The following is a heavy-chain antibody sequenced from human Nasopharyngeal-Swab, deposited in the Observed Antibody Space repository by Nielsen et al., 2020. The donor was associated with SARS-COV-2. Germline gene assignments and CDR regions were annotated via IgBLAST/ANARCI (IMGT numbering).Heavy chain of an antibody. D-gene: IGHD3-10*01. CDR2: ISYDGSTK. V-gene: IGHV3-30*18. CDR1: GFTFSSYG. J-gene: IGHJ4*02. CDR3: AKDPAVGLLWFGELSYFDY. Sequence: GESLKISCAASGFTFSSYGMHWVRQAPGKGLEWVAVISYDGSTKYYADSVKGRFTISRDNSKNTLYLQMNSLRAEDTAVYYCAKDPAVGLLWFGELSYFDYWGQGTLVTVSS.